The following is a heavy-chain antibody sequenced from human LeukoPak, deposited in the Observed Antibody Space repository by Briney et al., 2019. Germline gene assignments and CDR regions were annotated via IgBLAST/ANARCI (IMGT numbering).Heavy chain of an antibody. CDR1: GFTFSSYA. Sequence: PGGSLRLSCAASGFTFSSYAMSWVRQAPGKGLEWVSAISGSGGSTYYADSVEGRFTISRDNSKNTLYLQMNSLRAEDTAVYYCAKGRRSSDGTYYDFWSGYYNDDYFDYWGQGTLVTVSS. V-gene: IGHV3-23*01. J-gene: IGHJ4*02. D-gene: IGHD3-3*01. CDR2: ISGSGGST. CDR3: AKGRRSSDGTYYDFWSGYYNDDYFDY.